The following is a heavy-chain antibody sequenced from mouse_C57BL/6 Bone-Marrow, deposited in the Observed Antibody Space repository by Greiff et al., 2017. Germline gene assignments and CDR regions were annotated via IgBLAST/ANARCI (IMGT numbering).Heavy chain of an antibody. CDR2: IIPGSGGT. CDR3: ARGDYFDY. J-gene: IGHJ2*01. CDR1: GYAFTNYL. Sequence: QVQLQQSGAGLVRPGTSVKVSCKASGYAFTNYLLEWVKQRPGQGLEWIGVIIPGSGGTNYNEQFKGKSTLTADKSSSTAYMQLSSLTSEDSAVYCCARGDYFDYWGQGTTLTVSS. V-gene: IGHV1-54*01.